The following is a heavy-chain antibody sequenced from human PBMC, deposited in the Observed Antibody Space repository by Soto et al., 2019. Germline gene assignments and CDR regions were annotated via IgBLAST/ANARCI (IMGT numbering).Heavy chain of an antibody. CDR3: ASPGAYYYDSSGRDY. CDR1: GGTFSSLA. Sequence: APVKVSCKASGGTFSSLAISWGRQAPGQGLEWMGGIIPIFGTANYAQKFQGRVTITADESTSTAYMELSSLRSEDTAVYYCASPGAYYYDSSGRDYWGQGTLVTVSS. CDR2: IIPIFGTA. D-gene: IGHD3-22*01. J-gene: IGHJ4*02. V-gene: IGHV1-69*13.